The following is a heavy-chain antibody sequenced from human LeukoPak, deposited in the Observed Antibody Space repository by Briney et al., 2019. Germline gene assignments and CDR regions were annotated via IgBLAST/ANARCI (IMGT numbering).Heavy chain of an antibody. Sequence: PSETLSLTCAVYNGPFSGYYWSWIRQSPGKGLEWLGEVDHGGSSNYNPSLKSRVTVSADTSKNQFSLKLTSVTAADTAVYYCASESTYRYNYWGQGTLVTVSS. CDR2: VDHGGSS. J-gene: IGHJ4*02. D-gene: IGHD5-18*01. CDR1: NGPFSGYY. CDR3: ASESTYRYNY. V-gene: IGHV4-34*01.